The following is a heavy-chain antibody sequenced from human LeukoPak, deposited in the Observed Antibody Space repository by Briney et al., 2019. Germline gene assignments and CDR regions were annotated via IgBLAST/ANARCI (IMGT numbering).Heavy chain of an antibody. J-gene: IGHJ4*02. Sequence: TGGSLRLSCAASGFTFSSYGLHWVRQAPGKGLEWVAVISYDGSNKYYADSVKGRFTISRDNSKNTLYLQMNSLRAEDTAVYYCAKDLGGSGSFYKDLDYWGQGTLVTVSS. CDR1: GFTFSSYG. CDR3: AKDLGGSGSFYKDLDY. D-gene: IGHD3-10*01. CDR2: ISYDGSNK. V-gene: IGHV3-30*18.